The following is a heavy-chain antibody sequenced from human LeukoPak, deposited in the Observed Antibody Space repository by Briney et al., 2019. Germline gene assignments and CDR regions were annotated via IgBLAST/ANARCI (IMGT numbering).Heavy chain of an antibody. J-gene: IGHJ3*02. V-gene: IGHV3-30-3*01. D-gene: IGHD3-16*01. CDR1: GFTFSFYA. CDR2: KSYDGSNK. CDR3: ARGANDHDAFDI. Sequence: PGGSLRLSCAVSGFTFSFYAMQWVRQAPGKGLEWVAVKSYDGSNKYYADSVKGRFTISRENSKNTLYLQMNSLRAEDTAVYYCARGANDHDAFDIWGQGTMVTVSS.